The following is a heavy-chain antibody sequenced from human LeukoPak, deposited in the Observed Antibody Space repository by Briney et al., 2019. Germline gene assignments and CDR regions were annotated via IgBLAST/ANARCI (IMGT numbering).Heavy chain of an antibody. V-gene: IGHV3-7*01. CDR1: GFSFNTYW. D-gene: IGHD1-14*01. CDR3: ARHHGFRHDY. Sequence: GGSLRLSCAASGFSFNTYWMSWVRQAPGKGLEWVANIKQDGSQKYYVDSGRGRFTISRDTAKNSLYLQRNSLRAEDTAGDYCARHHGFRHDYRGQGTLVSHSS. J-gene: IGHJ4*02. CDR2: IKQDGSQK.